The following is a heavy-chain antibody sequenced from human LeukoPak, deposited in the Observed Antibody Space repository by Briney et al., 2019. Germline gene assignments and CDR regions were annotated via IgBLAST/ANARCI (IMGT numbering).Heavy chain of an antibody. D-gene: IGHD2-2*01. V-gene: IGHV3-23*01. CDR1: GFTLSSYA. CDR3: AKTNLIVVPSTIRRGGFFDY. CDR2: IGGSGGST. Sequence: GGSLRLSCRTSGFTLSSYAMSWVRQAPGKGLEWVSAIGGSGGSTYSADSVKGRFTISRDNSKNILYLQMNSLRAEDTAIYYCAKTNLIVVPSTIRRGGFFDYWGQGTLVTVSS. J-gene: IGHJ4*02.